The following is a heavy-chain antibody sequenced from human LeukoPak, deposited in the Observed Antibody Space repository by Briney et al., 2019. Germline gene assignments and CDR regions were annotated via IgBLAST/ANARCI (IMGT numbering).Heavy chain of an antibody. CDR1: GGSFRRYY. CDR2: INHSGST. CDR3: ARDVSIAVAGTIHYYYYSYMDV. Sequence: PSETLSLTCAVYGGSFRRYYWSWLRQPPGKGLDGVGEINHSGSTNYNPSLKSRVTISVDTSKKQFSLKLSSVTAAATAVYYCARDVSIAVAGTIHYYYYSYMDVWGKGTTVTVSS. V-gene: IGHV4-34*01. J-gene: IGHJ6*03. D-gene: IGHD6-19*01.